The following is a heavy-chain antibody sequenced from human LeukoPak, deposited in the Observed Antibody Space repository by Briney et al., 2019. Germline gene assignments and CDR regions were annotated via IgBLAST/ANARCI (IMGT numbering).Heavy chain of an antibody. Sequence: SETLSLTCTVSGGSISSSGSYWGWIRQPPGKGLEWIGSIYYSGNTYNPSLRSRVTISVDTSKNQFSLNLTSVTAADTAVYYCARVMAARREDLNWFDPWGQGTLVTVSS. D-gene: IGHD6-6*01. CDR3: ARVMAARREDLNWFDP. J-gene: IGHJ5*02. CDR2: IYYSGNT. CDR1: GGSISSSGSY. V-gene: IGHV4-39*07.